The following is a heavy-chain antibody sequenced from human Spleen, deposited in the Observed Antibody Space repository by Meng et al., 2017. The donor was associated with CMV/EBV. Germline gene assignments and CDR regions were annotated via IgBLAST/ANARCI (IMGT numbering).Heavy chain of an antibody. D-gene: IGHD6-19*01. J-gene: IGHJ4*02. CDR3: ARGTIGSSGSYGDY. CDR2: ISAYNGNT. CDR1: GYTFTSYG. Sequence: AGYTFTSYGISWVRQATGQGLEWMGWISAYNGNTNYAQKLQGRVTMTTDTSTSTAYMELRSLRSDDTAVYYCARGTIGSSGSYGDYWGQGTLVTVSS. V-gene: IGHV1-18*01.